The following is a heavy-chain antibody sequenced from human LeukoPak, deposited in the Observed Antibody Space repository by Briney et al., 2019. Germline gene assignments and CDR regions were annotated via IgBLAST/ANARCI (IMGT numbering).Heavy chain of an antibody. J-gene: IGHJ3*02. V-gene: IGHV4-30-2*01. D-gene: IGHD3-22*01. Sequence: SETLSLTCTVSGGSISSGGYYWSWIRQPPGKGLEWIGYIYHSGSTYYNPSLKSRVTISVDRSKNQFSLKLSSVTAADTAVYYCAKDRLSGTMIVVVPYDAFDIWGQGTMVTVSS. CDR3: AKDRLSGTMIVVVPYDAFDI. CDR1: GGSISSGGYY. CDR2: IYHSGST.